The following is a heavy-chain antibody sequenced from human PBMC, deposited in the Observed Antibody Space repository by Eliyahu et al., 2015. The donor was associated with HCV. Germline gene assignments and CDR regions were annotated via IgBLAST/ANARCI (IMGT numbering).Heavy chain of an antibody. J-gene: IGHJ4*02. CDR2: IRGDGMEI. CDR3: VRGHCGRSGCYPLGVYFDY. Sequence: EVQLVESGGGLVQPGGSLRLSCAASGITFTAASPXXFXXXWXHWVRQAPGEGLVWVSRIRGDGMEINYADSVKGRFTISRDNAKNTVYLQMDGLRAEDAGLYYCVRGHCGRSGCYPLGVYFDYWGQGILVTVSS. D-gene: IGHD2-21*01. CDR1: GITFTAASPXXFXXXW. V-gene: IGHV3-74*01.